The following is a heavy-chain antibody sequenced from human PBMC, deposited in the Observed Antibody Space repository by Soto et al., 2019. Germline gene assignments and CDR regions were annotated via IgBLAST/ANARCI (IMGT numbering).Heavy chain of an antibody. D-gene: IGHD4-17*01. V-gene: IGHV1-46*01. CDR2: INPSGGST. Sequence: ASVNVSCKASGYTFTSYYVHWVRQVPGQGLEWMGIINPSGGSTSYAQKFQGRVTMTRDTSTSTVYMELSSLRSEDTAVYYCARGDDSGDYLDYWGQGTLVTVSS. CDR3: ARGDDSGDYLDY. J-gene: IGHJ4*02. CDR1: GYTFTSYY.